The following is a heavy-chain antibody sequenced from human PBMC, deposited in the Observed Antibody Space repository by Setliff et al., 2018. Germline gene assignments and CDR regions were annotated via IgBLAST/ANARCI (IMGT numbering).Heavy chain of an antibody. V-gene: IGHV3-30*02. D-gene: IGHD3-10*01. J-gene: IGHJ4*02. CDR3: ASTHRALAASFGSLGH. CDR1: GFTFSNSA. Sequence: PGGSLRLSCAASGFTFSNSAMSWVRQAPGEGLEWVAFIQFDGSIRRYTDSVQGRFTISRDNFKNTLHLQMNSLRPDDTAVYHCASTHRALAASFGSLGHWGRGSLVTVSS. CDR2: IQFDGSIR.